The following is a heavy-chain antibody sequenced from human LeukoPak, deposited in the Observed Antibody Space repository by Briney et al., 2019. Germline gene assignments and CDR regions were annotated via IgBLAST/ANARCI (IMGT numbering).Heavy chain of an antibody. V-gene: IGHV3-74*01. CDR1: GFTFSSYW. CDR3: ARNMVATWGNDY. Sequence: GGSLRLSCAASGFTFSSYWMHWVRQAPGKGLVWVSRINSDGSSTSYADSVKGRFTISRDNAKNTLYLQMNSLRAEDTAVYYCARNMVATWGNDYWGQGTLVTVSS. CDR2: INSDGSST. J-gene: IGHJ4*02. D-gene: IGHD5-12*01.